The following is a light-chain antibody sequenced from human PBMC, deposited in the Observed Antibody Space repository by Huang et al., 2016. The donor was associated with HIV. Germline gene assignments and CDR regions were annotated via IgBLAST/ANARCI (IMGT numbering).Light chain of an antibody. V-gene: IGKV4-1*01. CDR2: WAS. CDR3: QQYYSTPRT. Sequence: DIVMTQSPDSLAVSLGERATINCKSSQSVLYSSNNKNYLAWYQQKPGQPPSLRIYWASTRESGVPDRFSGRGSGTDFTLTISSLQAEDVAVYYCQQYYSTPRTFGQGTKVEIK. CDR1: QSVLYSSNNKNY. J-gene: IGKJ1*01.